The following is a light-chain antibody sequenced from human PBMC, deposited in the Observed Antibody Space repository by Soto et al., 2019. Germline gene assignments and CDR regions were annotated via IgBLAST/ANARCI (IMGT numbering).Light chain of an antibody. Sequence: QSVLTQPPSASGSPGQSVTISCTGTSRDVGAYKYVCWYQQYPGKVPKLMIYEVSKRPSGVPDRFSGSKSGNTASLTVSGLQAEDEADYYCSSFAGSSVVFGGGTKLTVL. CDR2: EVS. CDR3: SSFAGSSVV. V-gene: IGLV2-8*01. J-gene: IGLJ2*01. CDR1: SRDVGAYKY.